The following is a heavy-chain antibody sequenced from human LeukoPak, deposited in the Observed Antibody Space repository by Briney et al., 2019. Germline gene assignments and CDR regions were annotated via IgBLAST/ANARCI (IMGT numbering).Heavy chain of an antibody. J-gene: IGHJ4*02. CDR2: IIPIFGTA. Sequence: SVKVSCKASGGTFSSYAISWVRQAPGQGLEWMGGIIPIFGTANYAQKFQGRVTITADESTSTAYMELSSLRSEDTAVYYCARDPDQRYDSSVWGQGTLVTVSS. CDR3: ARDPDQRYDSSV. D-gene: IGHD3-22*01. CDR1: GGTFSSYA. V-gene: IGHV1-69*01.